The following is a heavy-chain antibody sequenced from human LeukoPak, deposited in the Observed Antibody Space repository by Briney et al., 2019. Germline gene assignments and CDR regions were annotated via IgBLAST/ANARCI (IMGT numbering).Heavy chain of an antibody. CDR2: IKEDGSEK. CDR3: ASRPHLQYGMDV. CDR1: GFTFSTYW. D-gene: IGHD4-11*01. J-gene: IGHJ6*02. Sequence: GGSLRLSCAASGFTFSTYWMSWVRQAPGKGLEWVANIKEDGSEKYYVDSVKGRFTISRDNAKNTLYLQMNSLRAEDTAVYYCASRPHLQYGMDVWGQGTTVTVSS. V-gene: IGHV3-7*01.